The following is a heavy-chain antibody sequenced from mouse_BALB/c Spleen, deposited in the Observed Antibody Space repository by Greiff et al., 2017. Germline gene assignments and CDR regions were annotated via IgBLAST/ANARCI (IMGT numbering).Heavy chain of an antibody. Sequence: EVNVVESGGGLVKPGGSLKLSCAASGFTFSSYAMSWVRQTPEKRLEWVATISSGGSYTYYPDSVKGRFTISRDNAKNTLYLQMSSLRSEDTAMYYCARHGDGYPFAYWGQGTLVTVSA. J-gene: IGHJ3*01. V-gene: IGHV5-9-3*01. CDR2: ISSGGSYT. D-gene: IGHD2-3*01. CDR1: GFTFSSYA. CDR3: ARHGDGYPFAY.